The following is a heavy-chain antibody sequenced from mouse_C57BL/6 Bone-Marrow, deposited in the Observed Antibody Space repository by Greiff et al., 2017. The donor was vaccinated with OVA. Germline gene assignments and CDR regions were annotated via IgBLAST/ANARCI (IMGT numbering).Heavy chain of an antibody. CDR3: ARKWRTVYAMDY. V-gene: IGHV1-61*01. D-gene: IGHD1-3*01. CDR2: IYPSDSET. CDR1: GYTFTSYW. Sequence: QVQLQQPGAELVRPGSSVKLSCKASGYTFTSYWMDWVKQRPGQGLEWIGNIYPSDSETHYNQKFKDKATLTVDKSSSPAYMQLSSLTSEDSAVYDGARKWRTVYAMDYWGQGTSVTVSS. J-gene: IGHJ4*01.